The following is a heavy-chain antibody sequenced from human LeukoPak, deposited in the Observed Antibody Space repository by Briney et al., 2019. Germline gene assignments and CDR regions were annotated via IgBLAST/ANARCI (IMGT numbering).Heavy chain of an antibody. Sequence: SETLSLTCTVSGGSISSSSYHWGWIRQPPGKGLEWIGSVYYSGSTYNNPSLKSRVTISVDTSKKQFSLKMSSVTAAGTAVYYCARLRVGATGYFDSWGQGTLVTVSS. CDR3: ARLRVGATGYFDS. J-gene: IGHJ4*02. CDR2: VYYSGST. D-gene: IGHD1-26*01. V-gene: IGHV4-39*01. CDR1: GGSISSSSYH.